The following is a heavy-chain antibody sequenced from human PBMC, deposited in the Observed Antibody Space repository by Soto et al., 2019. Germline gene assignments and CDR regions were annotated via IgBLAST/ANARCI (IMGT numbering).Heavy chain of an antibody. CDR3: ARVRLYCSGGSCSKPSALDAFDI. Sequence: GGSLRLSCAASGFTFSSYWMSWVRQAPGKGLEWVANIKQDGSEKYYVDSVKGRFTISRDNAKNSLYLQMNSLRAEDTAVYYCARVRLYCSGGSCSKPSALDAFDIWGQGTMVTVS. D-gene: IGHD2-15*01. CDR2: IKQDGSEK. J-gene: IGHJ3*02. CDR1: GFTFSSYW. V-gene: IGHV3-7*01.